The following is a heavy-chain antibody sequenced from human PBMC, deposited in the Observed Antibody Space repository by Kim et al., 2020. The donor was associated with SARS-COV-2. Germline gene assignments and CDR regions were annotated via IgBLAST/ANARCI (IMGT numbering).Heavy chain of an antibody. J-gene: IGHJ4*02. CDR3: ATRPYYYGSGSHPFDY. Sequence: ASVKVSCKASGYTFTSYAMHWVRQAPGQRLEWMGWINAGNVNTKYSQKFQGRVTITRDTSASTAYMELSSLRSEDTAVYYCATRPYYYGSGSHPFDYWGQGTLVTVSS. D-gene: IGHD3-10*01. CDR2: INAGNVNT. CDR1: GYTFTSYA. V-gene: IGHV1-3*01.